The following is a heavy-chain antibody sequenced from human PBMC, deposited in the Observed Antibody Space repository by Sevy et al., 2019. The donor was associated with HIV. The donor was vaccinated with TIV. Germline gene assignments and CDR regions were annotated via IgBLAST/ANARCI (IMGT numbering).Heavy chain of an antibody. Sequence: SETLSLTCAVSGDSISSGSYSWNWIRQPPGKGLEWIGYIFHTGNTYYNPSLKSRVTISVDRPSNQFSLKMTSVTAVDTAVYYCARDGGTLTTPGHFDYWGQGTLVTVSS. D-gene: IGHD4-17*01. CDR3: ARDGGTLTTPGHFDY. J-gene: IGHJ4*02. V-gene: IGHV4-30-2*01. CDR2: IFHTGNT. CDR1: GDSISSGSYS.